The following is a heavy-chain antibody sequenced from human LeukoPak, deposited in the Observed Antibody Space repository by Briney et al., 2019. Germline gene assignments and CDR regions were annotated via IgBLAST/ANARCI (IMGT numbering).Heavy chain of an antibody. J-gene: IGHJ6*03. CDR3: ARDLEYYYYMDV. CDR1: GFTFSDYY. CDR2: ISSSSSYI. Sequence: GGSLRLSCAASGFTFSDYYMSWIRQAPGKGLEWLSCISSSSSYIYYADSVKGRFTISRDNGKNTVYLQLNSLRADDTAVYYCARDLEYYYYMDVWGKGTTVTISS. V-gene: IGHV3-11*06.